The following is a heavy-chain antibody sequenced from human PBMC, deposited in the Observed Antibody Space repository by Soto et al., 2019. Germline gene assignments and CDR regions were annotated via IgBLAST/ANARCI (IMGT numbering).Heavy chain of an antibody. J-gene: IGHJ6*02. CDR1: GGSISSYY. CDR2: IYTSGST. CDR3: ARTHEYSSSSAGMDV. Sequence: QVQLQESGPGLVKPSETPSLTCTVSGGSISSYYWSWIRQPAGKGLEWIGRIYTSGSTNYNPSLKSRVTMSVDTSKNQFSLKLSSVTAADTAVYYCARTHEYSSSSAGMDVWGQGTTVTVSS. V-gene: IGHV4-4*07. D-gene: IGHD6-6*01.